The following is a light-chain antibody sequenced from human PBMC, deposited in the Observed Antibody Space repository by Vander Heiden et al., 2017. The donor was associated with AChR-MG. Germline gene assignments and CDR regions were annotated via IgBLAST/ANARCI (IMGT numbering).Light chain of an antibody. J-gene: IGKJ4*01. CDR3: QQYYSTPLT. CDR1: QSVVYSSNNKNY. V-gene: IGKV4-1*01. Sequence: DIDLTHSPDSLAVSLGERATINCKPSQSVVYSSNNKNYLAWYQQKPGQPPKLLIYWASTRESGVPDRFSGSGSGTDFTLTISSLQAEDVAVYYCQQYYSTPLTFGGGTKVEIK. CDR2: WAS.